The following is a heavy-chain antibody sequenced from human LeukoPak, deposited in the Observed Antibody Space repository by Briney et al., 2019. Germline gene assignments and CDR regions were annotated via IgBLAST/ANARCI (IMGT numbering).Heavy chain of an antibody. CDR1: GFTFSDYY. CDR3: ARDPLYGSGTVFDY. D-gene: IGHD3-10*01. CDR2: ISSSSSYT. V-gene: IGHV3-11*06. J-gene: IGHJ4*02. Sequence: GGSLRLSCAASGFTFSDYYMSWIRQAPGKGLEWVSYISSSSSYTNYADSVKGRFTISRDNAKNSLYLQMNSLRAEDTAVYYCARDPLYGSGTVFDYWGQGTLVTVSS.